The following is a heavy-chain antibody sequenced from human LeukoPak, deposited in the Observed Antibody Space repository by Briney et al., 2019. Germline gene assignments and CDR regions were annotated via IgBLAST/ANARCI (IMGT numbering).Heavy chain of an antibody. CDR1: GFTFSSYA. CDR3: ARAIDYYYGMDV. J-gene: IGHJ6*02. Sequence: GGSLRLSCAASGFTFSSYAMHWVRQAPGKGLEWVAVISYDGSNKYYADSAKGRFTISRDNSKNTLYLQMNSLRAEDTAVYYCARAIDYYYGMDVWGQGTTVTVSS. CDR2: ISYDGSNK. V-gene: IGHV3-30-3*01.